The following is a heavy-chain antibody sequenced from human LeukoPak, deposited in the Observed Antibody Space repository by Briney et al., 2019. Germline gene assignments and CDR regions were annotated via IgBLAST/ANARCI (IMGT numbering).Heavy chain of an antibody. V-gene: IGHV3-74*03. CDR2: INSDGSTT. CDR1: GFTFSSYW. J-gene: IGHJ4*02. D-gene: IGHD5-24*01. Sequence: GGSLRLSCAASGFTFSSYWMHWVRQVPGKGLVWVSHINSDGSTTTYADSVKGRFTISRDNAKNTLYVQMNSLTAEDTAVYYCARGDGYGVFDHWGQGILVTVSS. CDR3: ARGDGYGVFDH.